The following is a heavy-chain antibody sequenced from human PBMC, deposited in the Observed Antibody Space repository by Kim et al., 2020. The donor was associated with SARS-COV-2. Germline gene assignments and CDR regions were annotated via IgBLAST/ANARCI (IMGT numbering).Heavy chain of an antibody. Sequence: SETLSLTCTVSGGSISSGDYYWSWLRQPPGKGLEWIGYNYYSGNSYYTPSLQSRVTISVYTSKYQLSLKLSSATAADAADYYCARFPQSLVAAAMSF. J-gene: IGHJ3*01. CDR1: GGSISSGDYY. CDR3: ARFPQSLVAAAMSF. V-gene: IGHV4-30-4*01. CDR2: NYYSGNS. D-gene: IGHD2-2*01.